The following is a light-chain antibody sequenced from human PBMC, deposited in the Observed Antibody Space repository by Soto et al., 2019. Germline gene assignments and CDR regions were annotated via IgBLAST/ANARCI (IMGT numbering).Light chain of an antibody. CDR3: SSYTSSSTLVV. V-gene: IGLV2-14*01. CDR2: EAS. CDR1: SSDVGGYNY. J-gene: IGLJ1*01. Sequence: QSVLTQPASVSGSHGQSITISCTATSSDVGGYNYVSWYHQNPGKAPKLVIYEASNQPSGVSNRFSVSKSGNTASMTISWLKAEDEAHYTCSSYTSSSTLVVFGTAPKFTV.